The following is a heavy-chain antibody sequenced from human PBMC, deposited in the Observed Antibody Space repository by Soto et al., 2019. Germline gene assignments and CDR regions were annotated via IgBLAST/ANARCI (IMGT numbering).Heavy chain of an antibody. D-gene: IGHD2-15*01. CDR1: GGSISSGGDY. CDR2: IYYSGST. Sequence: QVQLQESGPGLVKPSQTLSLTCTVSGGSISSGGDYWSWIRQHPGKGLEWIGYIYYSGSTYYNPSLKSRVTLSVDTSKNPFSLKLSSVTAADTAVYCCARATPYYYYGMDVWGQGTTVTVSS. CDR3: ARATPYYYYGMDV. J-gene: IGHJ6*02. V-gene: IGHV4-31*03.